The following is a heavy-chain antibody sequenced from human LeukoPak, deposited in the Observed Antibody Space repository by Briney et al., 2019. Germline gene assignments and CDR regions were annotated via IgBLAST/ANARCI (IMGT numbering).Heavy chain of an antibody. Sequence: NPSETLSLTCTVSGGSISSGSYYWSWIRQPAGKGLEWIGRIYTSGCTNYNPSLKSRVTISVDTSKNQFSLKLSSVTAADTAVYYCARGSDELDPWGQGTLVTVSS. CDR3: ARGSDELDP. CDR2: IYTSGCT. J-gene: IGHJ5*02. V-gene: IGHV4-61*02. CDR1: GGSISSGSYY.